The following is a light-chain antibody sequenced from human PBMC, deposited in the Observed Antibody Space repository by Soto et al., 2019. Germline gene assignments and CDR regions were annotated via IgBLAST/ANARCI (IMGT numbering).Light chain of an antibody. Sequence: QSVLTQPASVSGSPGQSITISCTGTSSDFGNYNLVSWYQQHPGKVPKLILFEVNKRPSGVSGRFSGSKSGNTASLTVSGLQVEDEADYYCSSFEASNNLLFGGGTKLTVL. CDR2: EVN. V-gene: IGLV2-23*02. CDR3: SSFEASNNLL. CDR1: SSDFGNYNL. J-gene: IGLJ2*01.